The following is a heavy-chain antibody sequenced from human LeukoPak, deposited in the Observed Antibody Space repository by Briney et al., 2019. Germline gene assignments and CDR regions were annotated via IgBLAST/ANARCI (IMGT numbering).Heavy chain of an antibody. CDR3: SIGDYEGPPLHFDY. D-gene: IGHD4-17*01. J-gene: IGHJ4*02. CDR2: IIPILGIA. Sequence: SVKASCKASGGTFSSYAISWVRQDPGQGLEWMGRIIPILGIANYAPTFQGRATITEDKSTSTAHVELSSLRSEDTAVDYCSIGDYEGPPLHFDYWGQGTLVSVSS. V-gene: IGHV1-69*04. CDR1: GGTFSSYA.